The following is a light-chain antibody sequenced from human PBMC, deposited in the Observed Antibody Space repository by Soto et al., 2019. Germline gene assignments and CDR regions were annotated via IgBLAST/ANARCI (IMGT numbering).Light chain of an antibody. CDR3: QQYMSSVT. Sequence: PGERATLSCRASQSVDSTFFAWYQKKPGQAPRLLIYGASKRATGVPGRFSGSGSGTDFTLTISRLEPEDFAVYYCQQYMSSVTFGQGTKVEI. V-gene: IGKV3-20*01. CDR1: QSVDSTF. CDR2: GAS. J-gene: IGKJ1*01.